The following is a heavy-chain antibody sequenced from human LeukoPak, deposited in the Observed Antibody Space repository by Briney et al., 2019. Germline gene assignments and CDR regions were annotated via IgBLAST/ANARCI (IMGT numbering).Heavy chain of an antibody. CDR1: GGPISSYY. Sequence: SETLSLTCTVSGGPISSYYWSWIRQPAGKGLEWIGRIYSSGSTNYNPSLKSRVTMSVDTSKNQYYLKVSSVTAEDTAVYYCARVGDMDVGGKGTTVTVSS. CDR2: IYSSGST. CDR3: ARVGDMDV. J-gene: IGHJ6*03. D-gene: IGHD3-16*01. V-gene: IGHV4-4*07.